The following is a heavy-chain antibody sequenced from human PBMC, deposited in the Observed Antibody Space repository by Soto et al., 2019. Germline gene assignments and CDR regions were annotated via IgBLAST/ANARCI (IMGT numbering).Heavy chain of an antibody. CDR3: ARAPKVSGSSQTRPDF. J-gene: IGHJ4*02. Sequence: SETLSLTCSIYSGSLSGYYWSWIRQPPGKGLEWIGEISQSGNTNYSPSLKSRVSISIDTSKKQFSLNLASVSAADTAVYYCARAPKVSGSSQTRPDFWGQGSLVTVSS. D-gene: IGHD6-6*01. CDR1: SGSLSGYY. V-gene: IGHV4-34*01. CDR2: ISQSGNT.